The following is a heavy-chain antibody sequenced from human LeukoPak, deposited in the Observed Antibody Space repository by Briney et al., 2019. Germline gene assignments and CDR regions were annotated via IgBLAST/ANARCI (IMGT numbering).Heavy chain of an antibody. J-gene: IGHJ4*02. CDR3: AXTGADCGGDCYPIDY. CDR1: GYTFTSYG. V-gene: IGHV1-18*01. CDR2: ISAYNGYT. D-gene: IGHD2-21*02. Sequence: ASVKVSCKASGYTFTSYGISWVRQAPGQGLEWMGWISAYNGYTNYAQKFQGRVTMTTDTSTSTAYMELRSLRSDDTAVYYCAXTGADCGGDCYPIDYWGQGTLVTVSS.